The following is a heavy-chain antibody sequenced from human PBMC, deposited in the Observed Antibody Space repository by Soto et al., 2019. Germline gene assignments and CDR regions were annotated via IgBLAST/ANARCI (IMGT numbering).Heavy chain of an antibody. V-gene: IGHV1-2*04. Sequence: EASVKVSCKASGYSFTDYHIHWVRQALGQGLEWLGRINPKSGGTSTAQKFQGWVTMTRDRSISTVYMELTRLRSDDTAVYFCARGHSTDCSNGVCSFFYNHEMDVWGQGTTVTVSS. CDR3: ARGHSTDCSNGVCSFFYNHEMDV. J-gene: IGHJ6*02. CDR1: GYSFTDYH. D-gene: IGHD2-8*01. CDR2: INPKSGGT.